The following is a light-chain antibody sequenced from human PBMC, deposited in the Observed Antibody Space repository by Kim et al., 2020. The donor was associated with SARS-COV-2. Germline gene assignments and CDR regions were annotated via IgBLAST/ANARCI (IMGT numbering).Light chain of an antibody. J-gene: IGLJ3*02. V-gene: IGLV3-21*04. CDR2: YDS. CDR3: QVWDSSSDRV. CDR1: NIGSKS. Sequence: VAPGKTARITCGGNNIGSKSVHWYQQKPGQAPVLVIYYDSDRPSGIPERFSGSNAGNTATLTISRVEAGDEADYYCQVWDSSSDRVFGGGTQLTVL.